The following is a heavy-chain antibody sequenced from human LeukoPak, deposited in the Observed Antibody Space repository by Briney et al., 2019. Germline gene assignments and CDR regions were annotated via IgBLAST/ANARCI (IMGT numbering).Heavy chain of an antibody. CDR1: GYTFTSYG. CDR3: ARSRGGYYDSSGYLPGDFDY. V-gene: IGHV1-18*01. D-gene: IGHD3-22*01. J-gene: IGHJ4*02. Sequence: GASVKASCKASGYTFTSYGISWVRQAPGQGLEWMGWISAYNGNTDYAQKLQGRVTMTTDTSTSTAYMELRSLRSDDTAVYYCARSRGGYYDSSGYLPGDFDYWGQGTLVTVSS. CDR2: ISAYNGNT.